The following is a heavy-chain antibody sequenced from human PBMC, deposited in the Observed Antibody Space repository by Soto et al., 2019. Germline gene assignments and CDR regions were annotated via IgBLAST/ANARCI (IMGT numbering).Heavy chain of an antibody. CDR3: ARDVRWNYDRRYWFDP. J-gene: IGHJ5*02. CDR1: GYTFTSYG. V-gene: IGHV1-18*04. CDR2: ISAYNGNT. D-gene: IGHD1-7*01. Sequence: SVKVSCKASGYTFTSYGISWVRQAPGQGLEWMGWISAYNGNTNYAQKLQGRVTMTTDTSTSTAYMELRSLRSDDTAVYYCARDVRWNYDRRYWFDPWGQGTLVTVSS.